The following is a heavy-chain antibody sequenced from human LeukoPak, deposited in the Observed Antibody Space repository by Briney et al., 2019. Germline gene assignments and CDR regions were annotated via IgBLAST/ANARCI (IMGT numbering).Heavy chain of an antibody. CDR2: ISSSGSTI. CDR3: TTDRGRTELPLFGS. J-gene: IGHJ5*01. CDR1: GFTFSSYE. V-gene: IGHV3-48*03. Sequence: GGSLRLSCAASGFTFSSYEMNWVRQAPGKGLEWVSYISSSGSTIYYADSVKGRFTISRDNAKNSLYLQMNSLKTEDTAAYYCTTDRGRTELPLFGSWGQGTLVTVSS. D-gene: IGHD1-26*01.